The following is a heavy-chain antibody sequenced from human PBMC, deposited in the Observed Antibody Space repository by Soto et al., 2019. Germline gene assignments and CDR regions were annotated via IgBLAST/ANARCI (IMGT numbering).Heavy chain of an antibody. CDR3: ASQDCSGGTCYSDY. CDR2: IYYSGNT. CDR1: GASISSYY. D-gene: IGHD2-15*01. Sequence: SETLSLTCTVSGASISSYYWSWIRQPPGKGLEWIGYIYYSGNTNYNPSLNSRVTISIDTSKNQFSLKVISVTAADTAVYYCASQDCSGGTCYSDYWGQGTLVTVSS. J-gene: IGHJ4*02. V-gene: IGHV4-59*01.